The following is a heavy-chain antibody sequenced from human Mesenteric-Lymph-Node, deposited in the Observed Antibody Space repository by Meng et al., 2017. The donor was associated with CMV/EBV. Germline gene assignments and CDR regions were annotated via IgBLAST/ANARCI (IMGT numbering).Heavy chain of an antibody. J-gene: IGHJ5*02. CDR1: YS. CDR3: ARDTDYCSSTSCYDSAYNWFDP. CDR2: ISSSSSYI. V-gene: IGHV3-21*01. D-gene: IGHD2-2*01. Sequence: YSMTWVRQGPGKGLEWVSSISSSSSYIYYADSVKGRFTISRDNAKNSLYLQMNSLRAEDTAVYYCARDTDYCSSTSCYDSAYNWFDPWGQGTLVTVSS.